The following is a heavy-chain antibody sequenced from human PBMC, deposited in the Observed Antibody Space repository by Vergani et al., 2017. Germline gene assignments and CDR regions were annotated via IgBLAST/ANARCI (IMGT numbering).Heavy chain of an antibody. J-gene: IGHJ6*02. CDR1: GYTFTSYD. CDR3: ARAGYSSSWYAYYYGMDV. D-gene: IGHD6-13*01. CDR2: MNPNSGNT. Sequence: QVQLVQSGAEVKKPGASVKVSCKASGYTFTSYDITWVRKATGQGLEWMGWMNPNSGNTGYAQKFQGRVTITRNTSISTAYMELSSLGSEDTAVYYCARAGYSSSWYAYYYGMDVWGQGTTVTVSS. V-gene: IGHV1-8*03.